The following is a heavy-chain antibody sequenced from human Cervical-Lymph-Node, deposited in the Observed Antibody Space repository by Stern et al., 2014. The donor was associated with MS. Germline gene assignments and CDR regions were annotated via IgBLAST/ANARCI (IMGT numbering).Heavy chain of an antibody. Sequence: VQLVESGGGVVRPGRSLRLSCAASRFTFSSYGMHWVRQAPGKGLEWVGIISHDGSKKYYADSLKGRFTISRDNSKNTLYLQMNSLRTEDTAVYYCTRAVFCSGGGCYSYFYYSGMDVWGHGTTVTVSS. J-gene: IGHJ6*02. D-gene: IGHD2-15*01. V-gene: IGHV3-30*03. CDR1: RFTFSSYG. CDR3: TRAVFCSGGGCYSYFYYSGMDV. CDR2: ISHDGSKK.